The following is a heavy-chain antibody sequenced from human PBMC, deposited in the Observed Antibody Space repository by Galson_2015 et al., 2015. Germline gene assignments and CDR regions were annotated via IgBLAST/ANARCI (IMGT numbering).Heavy chain of an antibody. CDR1: GYSFTSYW. D-gene: IGHD3-3*01. CDR2: IYPGDSDT. Sequence: QSGAEVKKPGESLKISCKGSGYSFTSYWIGWVRQMPGKGLEWMGIIYPGDSDTRYSPSFQGQVTISADKSISTAYLQWSSLKASDTAMYYCARLGYGSPRKHYDFGEGMDVWGQGTTVTVSS. CDR3: ARLGYGSPRKHYDFGEGMDV. V-gene: IGHV5-51*01. J-gene: IGHJ6*02.